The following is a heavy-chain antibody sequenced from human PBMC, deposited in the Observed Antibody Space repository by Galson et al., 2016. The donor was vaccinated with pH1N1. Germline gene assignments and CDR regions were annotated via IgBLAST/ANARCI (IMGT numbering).Heavy chain of an antibody. V-gene: IGHV3-74*01. Sequence: SLRLSCAASGFTFSSFWMHWVRHVPGEGLVWVSRISNDGTTTYYADYVKGRFTISRDNAKNSLYLQMNSLRVEDTAIYYCARGRSSGWEHWYFDLWGRGTLVTVSS. CDR2: ISNDGTTT. CDR3: ARGRSSGWEHWYFDL. J-gene: IGHJ2*01. D-gene: IGHD6-19*01. CDR1: GFTFSSFW.